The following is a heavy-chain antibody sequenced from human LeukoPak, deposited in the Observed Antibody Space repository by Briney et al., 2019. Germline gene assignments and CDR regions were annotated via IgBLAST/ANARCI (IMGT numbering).Heavy chain of an antibody. J-gene: IGHJ5*02. CDR3: ARLSPLRGVDP. Sequence: SETPSLTCTVSGGSISSSSYYWGWIRQPPGKGLEWIGSIYYSGSTYYNPSLKSRVTISVDTSKNQFSLKLSSVTAADTAVYYCARLSPLRGVDPWGQGTLVTVSS. CDR2: IYYSGST. V-gene: IGHV4-39*01. D-gene: IGHD3-10*01. CDR1: GGSISSSSYY.